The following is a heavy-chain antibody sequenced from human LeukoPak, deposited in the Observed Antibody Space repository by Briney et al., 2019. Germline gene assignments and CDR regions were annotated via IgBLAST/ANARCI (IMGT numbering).Heavy chain of an antibody. D-gene: IGHD3-22*01. CDR1: GYTFTSYD. Sequence: ASVKVSCKASGYTFTSYDINWVRQATGQGLEWMGWMNPNSGNAGYAQKFQGKVTMTRNTSISTAYMKLSSLRSEDTAVYYCARALVVEDYWGQGTLVTVSS. J-gene: IGHJ4*02. V-gene: IGHV1-8*01. CDR2: MNPNSGNA. CDR3: ARALVVEDY.